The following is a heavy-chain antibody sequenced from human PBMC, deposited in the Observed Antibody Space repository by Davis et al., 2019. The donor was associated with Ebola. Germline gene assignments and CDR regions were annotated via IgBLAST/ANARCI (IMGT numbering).Heavy chain of an antibody. V-gene: IGHV4-38-2*02. D-gene: IGHD2-15*01. J-gene: IGHJ3*02. CDR1: GYSISGGYY. CDR3: ARDRYEWDSIVVVAPVDI. Sequence: SETLSLTCAVSGYSISGGYYWGWIRQPPGKGLEWIGSIYHSGSTYYNPSLKSRVTISVDTSKNQFSLKLRSMTAADTAVYYCARDRYEWDSIVVVAPVDIWGQGTMVTVSS. CDR2: IYHSGST.